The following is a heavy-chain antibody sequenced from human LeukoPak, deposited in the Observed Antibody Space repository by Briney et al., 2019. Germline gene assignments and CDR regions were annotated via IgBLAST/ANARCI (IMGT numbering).Heavy chain of an antibody. CDR1: GFTFSTYW. CDR3: AKDYYDSSGYYELEYYFDF. CDR2: IKEDGGEK. J-gene: IGHJ4*02. V-gene: IGHV3-7*03. Sequence: GGSLRLSCAASGFTFSTYWMTWVRQAPGKGLEWVANIKEDGGEKYDVDSVKGRFTISRDNSKNTLYLQMNSLRAEDTAVYYCAKDYYDSSGYYELEYYFDFWGQGTLVTVSS. D-gene: IGHD3-22*01.